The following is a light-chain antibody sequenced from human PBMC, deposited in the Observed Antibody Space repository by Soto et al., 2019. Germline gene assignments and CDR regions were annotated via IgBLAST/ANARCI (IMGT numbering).Light chain of an antibody. V-gene: IGLV2-14*01. Sequence: QSALTQPASVSGSPGQSITISCTGTSSDVGGYKYVSWYQQHPGKAPKLLIYDVSNRPSGVSSRFSGSKSGHTASLTISGIQAEDEADYYSSSYTSSRTLNVVFGGGTKRTVL. CDR1: SSDVGGYKY. CDR2: DVS. J-gene: IGLJ2*01. CDR3: SSYTSSRTLNVV.